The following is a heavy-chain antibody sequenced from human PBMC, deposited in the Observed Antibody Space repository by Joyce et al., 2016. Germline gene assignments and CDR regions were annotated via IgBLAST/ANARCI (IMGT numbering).Heavy chain of an antibody. J-gene: IGHJ1*01. CDR1: GFTFSNYA. CDR3: ARGLGIVGASRRFQH. V-gene: IGHV3-30-3*01. CDR2: TSDDGGYK. D-gene: IGHD1-26*01. Sequence: QVQLVESGGGVVQPGRSLRLPCAAFGFTFSNYAIPGVRQAPGKGLEWVAVTSDDGGYKDYGDSVKGRFTISRDNSKNTLYLQMNSLRVEDTAVYYCARGLGIVGASRRFQHWGQGTLVTVSS.